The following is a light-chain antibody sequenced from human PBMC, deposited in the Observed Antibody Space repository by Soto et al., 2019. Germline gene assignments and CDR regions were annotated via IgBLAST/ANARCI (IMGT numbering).Light chain of an antibody. V-gene: IGKV1-5*01. CDR2: DAS. Sequence: DIQMTQSPSTLSASVGDRVTITCRASQSISNWLAWYQQKPGKAAKLLIYDASSLHNGVPSRFSGSGSGTEFTLTISSLQPDDFATYYCQQYKTYGGIFGGGTKVEIK. J-gene: IGKJ4*01. CDR3: QQYKTYGGI. CDR1: QSISNW.